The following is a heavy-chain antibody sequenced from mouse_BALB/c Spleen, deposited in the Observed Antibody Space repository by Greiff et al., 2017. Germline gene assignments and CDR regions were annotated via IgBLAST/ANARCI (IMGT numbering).Heavy chain of an antibody. D-gene: IGHD4-1*01. CDR2: INPGSGGT. CDR3: ARDWEEENYYAMDY. CDR1: GYAFTNYL. J-gene: IGHJ4*01. V-gene: IGHV1-54*01. Sequence: VQLQESGAELVRPGTSVKVSCKASGYAFTNYLIEWVKQRPGQGLEWIGVINPGSGGTNYNEKFKGKATLTADKSSSTAYMQLSSLTSDDSAVYFCARDWEEENYYAMDYWGQGTSVTVSS.